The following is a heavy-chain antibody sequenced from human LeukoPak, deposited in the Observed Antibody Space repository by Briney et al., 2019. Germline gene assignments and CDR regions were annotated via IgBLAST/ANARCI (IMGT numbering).Heavy chain of an antibody. CDR1: GGTFSSYA. V-gene: IGHV1-69*01. CDR3: ARGGFWSFYYYYMDV. J-gene: IGHJ6*03. D-gene: IGHD3-3*01. Sequence: ASVKVPCKASGGTFSSYAISWVRQAPGQGLEWMGGIIPIFGTANYAQKFQGRVTITADESTSTAYMELSSLRSEDTAVYYCARGGFWSFYYYYMDVWGKGTTVTVSS. CDR2: IIPIFGTA.